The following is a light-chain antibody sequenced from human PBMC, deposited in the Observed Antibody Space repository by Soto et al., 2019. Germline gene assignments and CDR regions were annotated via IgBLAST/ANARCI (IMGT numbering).Light chain of an antibody. V-gene: IGKV1-39*01. CDR3: QQANSFPIT. CDR1: QSISSY. CDR2: AAS. J-gene: IGKJ5*01. Sequence: DIQMTHSPSSLSASVGDRVTITCRASQSISSYLNWYQQKPGKAPKLLIYAASSLQSGVPSRFSGSGSGTDFTPTISSLQPEDFATYYCQQANSFPITFGQGTRLEIK.